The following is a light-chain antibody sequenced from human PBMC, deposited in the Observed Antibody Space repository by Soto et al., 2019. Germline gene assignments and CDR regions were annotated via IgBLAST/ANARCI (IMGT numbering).Light chain of an antibody. CDR3: QQYHNWWT. CDR2: GAS. J-gene: IGKJ1*01. V-gene: IGKV3-15*01. CDR1: QSVTSSY. Sequence: EIVLTQSPGTPSLSPGERTTLSCRASQSVTSSYLAWYQQKPGXDPXXLIYGASTRATGIPARISGSGSGTEFTLTITSLQSEDSGVDHCQQYHNWWTFGQGTKVDIK.